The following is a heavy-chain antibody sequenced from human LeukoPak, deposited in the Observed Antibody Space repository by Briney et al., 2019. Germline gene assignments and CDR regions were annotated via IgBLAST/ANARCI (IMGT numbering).Heavy chain of an antibody. D-gene: IGHD5/OR15-5a*01. CDR1: GFTFSNYV. CDR3: ARHLAGDSLYRHFDY. J-gene: IGHJ4*02. Sequence: PGGSLRLSCAASGFTFSNYVMHWVRQAPGKGLEWVAVISYHGSNKYYADSVKGRFTISRDNSKNTLYLQMNSLRAEDTAVYYCARHLAGDSLYRHFDYWGQGTLVTVSS. CDR2: ISYHGSNK. V-gene: IGHV3-30*03.